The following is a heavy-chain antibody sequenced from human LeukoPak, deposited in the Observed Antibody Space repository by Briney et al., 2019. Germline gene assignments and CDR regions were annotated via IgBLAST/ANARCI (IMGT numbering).Heavy chain of an antibody. CDR3: ASGEYYCDSSGYYSKYAFDI. Sequence: SETLSLTCTVSGGSISSYYWSWIRQPPGKGLEWIGYIYYSGSTNYNPSLKSRVTISVDTSKNQFSLKLSSVTAADTAVYYCASGEYYCDSSGYYSKYAFDIWGQGTMVTVSS. CDR1: GGSISSYY. D-gene: IGHD3-22*01. J-gene: IGHJ3*02. CDR2: IYYSGST. V-gene: IGHV4-59*01.